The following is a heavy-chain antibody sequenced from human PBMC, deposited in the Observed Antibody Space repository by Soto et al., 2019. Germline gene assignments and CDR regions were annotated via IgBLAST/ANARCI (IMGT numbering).Heavy chain of an antibody. V-gene: IGHV3-23*01. CDR3: DGGFYWVDY. J-gene: IGHJ4*02. CDR1: GFSFSSYG. Sequence: EVQLLESGGGLVQPGGSLRLSCAASGFSFSSYGMSWVRQAPGKGLEWVSTISDSGGSTYYADSVKGRFTISRDNSKKPLYLTINSPGAEDTAVFYCDGGFYWVDYWGRGTLVTVSS. CDR2: ISDSGGST. D-gene: IGHD2-21*02.